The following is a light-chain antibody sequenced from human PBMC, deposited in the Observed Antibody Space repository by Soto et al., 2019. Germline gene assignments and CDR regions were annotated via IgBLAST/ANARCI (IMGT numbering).Light chain of an antibody. Sequence: EIVLTQSPATLSLFPGERATLSCRASQSVGSCLAWYQHKPGQAPRLLLYDASNKATGIPARFSGSGSGTDFPLTISSLEPEDFAVYYCQQSSNWITFGQGTRLE. CDR3: QQSSNWIT. CDR2: DAS. CDR1: QSVGSC. J-gene: IGKJ5*01. V-gene: IGKV3-11*01.